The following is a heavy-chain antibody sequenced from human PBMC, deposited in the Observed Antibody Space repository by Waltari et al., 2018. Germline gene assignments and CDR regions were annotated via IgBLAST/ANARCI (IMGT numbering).Heavy chain of an antibody. CDR2: INHSGSP. D-gene: IGHD6-13*01. CDR1: GGSFSGYY. J-gene: IGHJ3*01. CDR3: AREGFYSMGAFDL. V-gene: IGHV4-34*01. Sequence: QVQLQQWGAGLLKPSETLSLTCAVYGGSFSGYYWSWIRQPPGKGLEWIGEINHSGSPNSNPSLKSRVTISVDTSKNQFSLKLSSVTAADTAVYYCAREGFYSMGAFDLWGQGTMVTVSS.